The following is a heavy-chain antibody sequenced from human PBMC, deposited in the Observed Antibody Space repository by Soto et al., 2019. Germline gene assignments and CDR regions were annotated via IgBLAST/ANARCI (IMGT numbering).Heavy chain of an antibody. CDR2: VNSKTDGGTI. CDR1: GFTFSNAW. V-gene: IGHV3-15*01. J-gene: IGHJ4*02. CDR3: TASFDF. Sequence: EVQLVESGGGLVKPGGSLRLSCAASGFTFSNAWMNWVRQAPGKGLEWVGRVNSKTDGGTIDYAAPVKGRFVISRDDSKNTLYLQMNSLKTEDSAVYYCTASFDFWGQGTLVTVSS.